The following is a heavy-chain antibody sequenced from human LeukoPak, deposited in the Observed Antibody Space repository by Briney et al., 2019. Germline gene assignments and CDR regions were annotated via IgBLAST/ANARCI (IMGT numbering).Heavy chain of an antibody. CDR3: AKDLGVGSGWYGTYFDY. CDR1: GFTVSSNY. D-gene: IGHD6-19*01. V-gene: IGHV3-53*01. J-gene: IGHJ4*02. CDR2: IYSGGST. Sequence: GGSLRLSCAASGFTVSSNYMSWVRQAPGKGLEWVSVIYSGGSTYYADSVKGRFTISRHNSKNTLYLQMNSLRAEDTAVYYCAKDLGVGSGWYGTYFDYWGQGTLVTVSS.